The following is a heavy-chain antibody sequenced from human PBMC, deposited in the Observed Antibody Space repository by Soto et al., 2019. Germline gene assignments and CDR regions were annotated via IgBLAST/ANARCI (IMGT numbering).Heavy chain of an antibody. Sequence: HPGGSLRLSCAASGFTFSSYEMNWVRQAPGKGLEWVSYISSSGSTIYYADSVKGRFTISRDNAKNSLYLQMNSLRAEDTAVYYCARDPSSSWYRPYFDDYWGQGTLVTVSS. V-gene: IGHV3-48*03. CDR2: ISSSGSTI. D-gene: IGHD6-13*01. CDR3: ARDPSSSWYRPYFDDY. J-gene: IGHJ4*02. CDR1: GFTFSSYE.